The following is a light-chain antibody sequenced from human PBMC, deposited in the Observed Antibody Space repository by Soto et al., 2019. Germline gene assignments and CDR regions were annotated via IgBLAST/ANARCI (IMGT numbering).Light chain of an antibody. CDR3: QQYGSSPAK. V-gene: IGKV3-20*01. Sequence: EIVMTQSPGTLSVSPGERATLSCRASQSVSSDLAWYQQKPGQAPRLLIYGASSRATGIPDRFSGSGSGTDFTLTISRLEPEDFAVYYCQQYGSSPAKFGQGTKVDIK. CDR1: QSVSSD. CDR2: GAS. J-gene: IGKJ1*01.